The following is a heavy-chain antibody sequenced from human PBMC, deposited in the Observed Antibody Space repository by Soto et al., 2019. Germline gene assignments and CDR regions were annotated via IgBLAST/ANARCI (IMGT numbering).Heavy chain of an antibody. CDR3: AKGFNWNRVDS. CDR2: IYGGGRT. V-gene: IGHV3-53*01. CDR1: GLSVSNTY. D-gene: IGHD1-20*01. J-gene: IGHJ4*02. Sequence: GSLRLSCEASGLSVSNTYMSWIRQAPGRGLEWVSIIYGGGRTYYTDSVKGRFTISKDNSRKTVYPKMNSLRAEDTALYYCAKGFNWNRVDSWGQGTLVTVSS.